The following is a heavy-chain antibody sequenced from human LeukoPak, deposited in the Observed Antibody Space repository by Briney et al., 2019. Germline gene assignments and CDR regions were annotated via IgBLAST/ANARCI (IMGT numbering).Heavy chain of an antibody. J-gene: IGHJ4*02. CDR1: GYVFTTYH. CDR3: ATFNGTSAY. Sequence: GASVKVSCKASGYVFTTYHIHWVRQAPAQGLELVGWINPNTGGANHVQKFQGRVTLTRDTSIATAYMELSGLRSDDTPLYFCATFNGTSAYWGQGTLVTVSS. V-gene: IGHV1-2*02. CDR2: INPNTGGA. D-gene: IGHD1-7*01.